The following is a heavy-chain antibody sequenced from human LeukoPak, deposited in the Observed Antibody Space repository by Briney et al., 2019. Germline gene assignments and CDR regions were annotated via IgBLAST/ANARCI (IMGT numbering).Heavy chain of an antibody. Sequence: GGSLRLSYAASGFSLTNFAMSWVRPAPGKGLEWGSLIIGSSGDTFYADSVKGRFTISRDNSKNRLYLQMNSLRAEDTALYYCAKGAYDYIEMGYFDYWGQGTLVTVSS. CDR2: IIGSSGDT. D-gene: IGHD5-12*01. CDR1: GFSLTNFA. V-gene: IGHV3-23*01. CDR3: AKGAYDYIEMGYFDY. J-gene: IGHJ4*02.